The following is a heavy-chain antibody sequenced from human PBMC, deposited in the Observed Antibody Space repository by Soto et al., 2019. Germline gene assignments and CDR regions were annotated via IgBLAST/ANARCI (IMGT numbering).Heavy chain of an antibody. J-gene: IGHJ6*03. D-gene: IGHD2-2*01. Sequence: PSETLSLTCTVSGGSISSSSYYWGWIRQPPGKGLEWIGSIYYSGSTYYNPSLKSRVTISVDTSKNQFSLKLSSVTAADTAVYYCASINLGYCSSTSCSRYYMDVWGKGTTVTVSS. CDR1: GGSISSSSYY. CDR2: IYYSGST. CDR3: ASINLGYCSSTSCSRYYMDV. V-gene: IGHV4-39*01.